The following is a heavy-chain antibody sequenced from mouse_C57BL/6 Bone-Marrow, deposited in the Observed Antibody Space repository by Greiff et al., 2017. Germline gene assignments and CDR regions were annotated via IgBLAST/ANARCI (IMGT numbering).Heavy chain of an antibody. CDR1: GFSFTSYG. CDR3: ARTLEGYSRDFAY. CDR2: IWSGGST. Sequence: VQLQQSGPGLVQPSQCLSLTCTVSGFSFTSYGVHWVRQSPGKGLEWLGGIWSGGSTDYNAAFISRLSISKDNSKSQVFVKMNSLQAEDTAIYYCARTLEGYSRDFAYWGRGTLVTVSA. V-gene: IGHV2-2*01. D-gene: IGHD2-3*01. J-gene: IGHJ3*01.